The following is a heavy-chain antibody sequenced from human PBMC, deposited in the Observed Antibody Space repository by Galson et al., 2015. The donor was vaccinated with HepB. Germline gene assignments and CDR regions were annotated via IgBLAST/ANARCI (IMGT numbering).Heavy chain of an antibody. CDR1: GGTFSSYA. CDR3: ARGAVVRGVPYGMDV. V-gene: IGHV1-69*04. D-gene: IGHD3-10*01. J-gene: IGHJ6*02. Sequence: SVKVSCKASGGTFSSYAISWVRQAPGQGLEWMGRIIPILGIANYAQKFQGRVTITADKSTSTAYMELSSLRSEDTAVYYCARGAVVRGVPYGMDVWGQGTTVTVSS. CDR2: IIPILGIA.